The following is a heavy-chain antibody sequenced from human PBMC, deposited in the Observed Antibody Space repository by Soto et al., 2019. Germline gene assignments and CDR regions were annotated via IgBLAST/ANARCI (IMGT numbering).Heavy chain of an antibody. J-gene: IGHJ3*02. CDR1: GFTFSSYG. Sequence: SLRLSCAASGFTFSSYGMHWVRQAPGKGLEWVAVIWYDGSNKYYADSVKGRFTISRDNSKNTLYLQMNSLRAEDTAVYYCARDSLTYYYDSSGHEDAFDIWGQGTMVTVSS. CDR3: ARDSLTYYYDSSGHEDAFDI. V-gene: IGHV3-33*01. CDR2: IWYDGSNK. D-gene: IGHD3-22*01.